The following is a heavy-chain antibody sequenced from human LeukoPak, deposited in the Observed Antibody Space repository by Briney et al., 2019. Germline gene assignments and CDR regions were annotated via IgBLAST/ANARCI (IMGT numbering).Heavy chain of an antibody. D-gene: IGHD2-21*01. CDR2: INNAGPST. CDR3: TRIDWYSFDY. Sequence: GGPLRLSCLASGFTFSTGFTFSSSWMHWVRQAPGGGLVWVSRINNAGPSTTYADSVKGRFTISRDNAKNTLYLQMNSLRAEDTAVYYCTRIDWYSFDYWGQGTLVTVSS. CDR1: GFTFSTGFTFSSSW. J-gene: IGHJ4*02. V-gene: IGHV3-74*01.